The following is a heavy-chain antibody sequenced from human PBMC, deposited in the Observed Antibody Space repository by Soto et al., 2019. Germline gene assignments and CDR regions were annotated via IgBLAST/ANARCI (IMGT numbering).Heavy chain of an antibody. D-gene: IGHD3-3*01. J-gene: IGHJ6*02. CDR3: ASTRFTHYYYYGMDV. CDR1: GFTFSDHY. V-gene: IGHV3-72*01. CDR2: TRNKANSYTT. Sequence: GGSLRLSCAASGFTFSDHYMDWVRQAPGKGLEWVGRTRNKANSYTTEYAASVKGRFTISRDDSKNSLYLQMNSLKTEDTAVYYCASTRFTHYYYYGMDVWGQGTTVTVSS.